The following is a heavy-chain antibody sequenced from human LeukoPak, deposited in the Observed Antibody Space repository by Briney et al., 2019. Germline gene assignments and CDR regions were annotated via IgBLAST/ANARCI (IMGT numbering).Heavy chain of an antibody. J-gene: IGHJ6*02. CDR1: GFTVSSNY. Sequence: GGSLRLSCAASGFTVSSNYMSWVRQAPGKGLEWVSVIYSGGSTYYADSVKGRITISRDNSKNTLYLQMNSLGAEDTAVYYCARDRGTKYYYYGMDVWGQGTTVTVSS. D-gene: IGHD2-2*01. V-gene: IGHV3-53*01. CDR3: ARDRGTKYYYYGMDV. CDR2: IYSGGST.